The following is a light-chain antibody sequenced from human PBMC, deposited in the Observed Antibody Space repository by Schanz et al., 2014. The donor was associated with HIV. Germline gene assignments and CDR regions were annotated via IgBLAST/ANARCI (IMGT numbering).Light chain of an antibody. V-gene: IGKV3-20*01. CDR1: QSISSSF. Sequence: EVVLTQSPGTLSLSPGQRATLSCWASQSISSSFLAWYQQKPGQAPRLLIYGASTRATGIPDRFSGSGSGTDFTLTISRLEPGDSAVYYCQQYGASPPCTFGQGTKLEIK. CDR2: GAS. J-gene: IGKJ2*02. CDR3: QQYGASPPCT.